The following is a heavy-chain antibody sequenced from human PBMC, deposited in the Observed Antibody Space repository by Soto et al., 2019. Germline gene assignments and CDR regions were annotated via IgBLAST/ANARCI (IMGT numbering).Heavy chain of an antibody. D-gene: IGHD6-6*01. J-gene: IGHJ6*02. CDR1: GYSLTSYY. CDR3: ASEYSSSSRYGMDV. V-gene: IGHV1-46*01. Sequence: QVQLVQSGAEVKKPGASVKVSCKASGYSLTSYYMHWVRQAPGQGLEWMGIINPSGGSTSYAQKFQGRVTMTRDTCTSTVYMELSRLGSEDMAVYYCASEYSSSSRYGMDVWGQGTRVTVSS. CDR2: INPSGGST.